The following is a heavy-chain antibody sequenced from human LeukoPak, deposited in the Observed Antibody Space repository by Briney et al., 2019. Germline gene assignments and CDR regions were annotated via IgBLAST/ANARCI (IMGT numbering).Heavy chain of an antibody. CDR2: IYYSGST. Sequence: SETLSLTCTVSGGSISSYYWSWIRQPPGKGLEWIGYIYYSGSTNYNPSFKSRVTISVDTSKNQFSLKLSSVTAADTAVYYCARRDYDILTGYSYYYMDVWGKGTTVTVSS. CDR1: GGSISSYY. V-gene: IGHV4-59*08. D-gene: IGHD3-9*01. CDR3: ARRDYDILTGYSYYYMDV. J-gene: IGHJ6*03.